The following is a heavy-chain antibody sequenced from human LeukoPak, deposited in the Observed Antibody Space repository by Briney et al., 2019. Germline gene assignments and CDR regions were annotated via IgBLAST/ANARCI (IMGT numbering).Heavy chain of an antibody. V-gene: IGHV3-66*01. CDR3: ARDSPSSDALDI. J-gene: IGHJ3*02. CDR2: IYSGSRP. D-gene: IGHD2-2*01. CDR1: GFTVSDNA. Sequence: GGSLRLSCAAPGFTVSDNAVNWVRQAPGRGLQWASVIYSGSRPYYLDSVKGRFFISRDFAKNTVFLQMNSLRVEDTALYYCARDSPSSDALDIWGQGTMVTVAS.